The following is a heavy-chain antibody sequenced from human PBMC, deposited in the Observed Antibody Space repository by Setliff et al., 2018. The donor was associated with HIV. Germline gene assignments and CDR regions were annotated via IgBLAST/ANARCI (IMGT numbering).Heavy chain of an antibody. Sequence: SETLSLTCTVSGDSISSYYWSWIRQPPGKGLEWIGYIYTSGITDYNPSLKSRVTISGDTSKNQFSLKLSSVTAADTAVYYCARDRRGYYYGSGSCYMGVWGTGTTVTV. CDR3: ARDRRGYYYGSGSCYMGV. D-gene: IGHD3-10*01. J-gene: IGHJ6*03. V-gene: IGHV4-4*08. CDR2: IYTSGIT. CDR1: GDSISSYY.